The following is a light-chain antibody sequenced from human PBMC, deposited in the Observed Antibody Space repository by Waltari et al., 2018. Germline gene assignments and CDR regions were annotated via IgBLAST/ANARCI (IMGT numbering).Light chain of an antibody. CDR3: QQYRSSPLT. J-gene: IGKJ4*02. CDR2: RAS. V-gene: IGKV1-NL1*01. Sequence: DIQMTQSPSSLSASVGDRVTITCRASQAITNSLAWYQQKPGKAPKLLLYRASTLESGVPSRFGGSGAGTEYTLTISSLQPEDFATYYCQQYRSSPLTFGGGTKVEIK. CDR1: QAITNS.